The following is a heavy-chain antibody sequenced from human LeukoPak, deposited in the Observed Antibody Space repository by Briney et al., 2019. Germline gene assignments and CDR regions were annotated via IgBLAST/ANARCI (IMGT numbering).Heavy chain of an antibody. Sequence: SETLSLTCAVHGGSLSGFYWSWIRQPPGKGLEWIGEINHSGTTNYNPSLKSRVTISVDTSKNQVSLDLASVTAADTAVYYCARASSFDKTTRWNPAYFGPGGPGSLVTVAS. CDR2: INHSGTT. V-gene: IGHV4-34*01. CDR1: GGSLSGFY. CDR3: ARASSFDKTTRWNPAYFGP. J-gene: IGHJ5*02. D-gene: IGHD1-1*01.